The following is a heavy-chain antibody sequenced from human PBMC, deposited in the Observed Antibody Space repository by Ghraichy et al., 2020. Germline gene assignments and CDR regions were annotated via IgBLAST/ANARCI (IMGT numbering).Heavy chain of an antibody. CDR1: GFTFSSYS. CDR2: ISSSSSYI. CDR3: ATPSRGTGGY. J-gene: IGHJ4*02. Sequence: GESLNISCAASGFTFSSYSMNWVRQAPGKGLEWVSSISSSSSYIYYADSVKGRFTISRDNAKNSLYLQMNSLRAEDTAVYYCATPSRGTGGYWGQGTLVTVSS. V-gene: IGHV3-21*01. D-gene: IGHD7-27*01.